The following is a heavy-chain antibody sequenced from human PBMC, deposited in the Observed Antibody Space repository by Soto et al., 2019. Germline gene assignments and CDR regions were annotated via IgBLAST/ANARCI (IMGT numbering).Heavy chain of an antibody. CDR1: GFTFSSYS. Sequence: EVQLVESGGGLVQPGGSLRLSCAASGFTFSSYSMNWVRQAPGMGLEWVSYISSSSSTIYYADSVTGRFTFSRDNAKHSLDLQMNSLRAEDTAVYYCARHTPVLPQYTHPEFFDPWGQGTLVTVSS. D-gene: IGHD2-2*01. J-gene: IGHJ5*02. CDR2: ISSSSSTI. CDR3: ARHTPVLPQYTHPEFFDP. V-gene: IGHV3-48*01.